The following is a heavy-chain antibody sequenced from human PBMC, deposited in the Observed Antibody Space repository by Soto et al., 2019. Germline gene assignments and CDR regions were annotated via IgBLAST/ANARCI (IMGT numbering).Heavy chain of an antibody. Sequence: GASVKVSCKASGYTFHNYGVNWVRQAPGQGLEWMGVINPHGGSTKYAQKFQGRITMTRDTSRSTVYMELSSLRSDDTAIYYCARSSGGNFGIIIEGSNWFDPWGQGSLVPVSS. V-gene: IGHV1-46*02. D-gene: IGHD3-3*01. CDR3: ARSSGGNFGIIIEGSNWFDP. J-gene: IGHJ5*02. CDR2: INPHGGST. CDR1: GYTFHNYG.